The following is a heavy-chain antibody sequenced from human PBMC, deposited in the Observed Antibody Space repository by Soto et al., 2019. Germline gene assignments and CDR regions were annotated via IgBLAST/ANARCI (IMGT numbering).Heavy chain of an antibody. CDR2: SHQSGNT. V-gene: IGHV4-4*02. D-gene: IGHD6-13*01. J-gene: IGHJ4*02. Sequence: QVQLQESGPGLVKPSGTLSLTCAVSGVSISSHDWWTWVRQPPGKGLEWIGESHQSGNTNYNSSLESRVTISVDKSKNQFSLKLSSVTVADTAVYYRATRDNSRFYWGQGTLVTVSS. CDR3: ATRDNSRFY. CDR1: GVSISSHDW.